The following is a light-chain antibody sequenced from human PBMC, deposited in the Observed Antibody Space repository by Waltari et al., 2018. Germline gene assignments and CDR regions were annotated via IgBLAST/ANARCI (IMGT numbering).Light chain of an antibody. CDR1: QGLSNY. J-gene: IGKJ3*01. CDR3: QKYNSAPPFT. Sequence: DIQMTQSPSSLSASVGNRVTITCRPSQGLSNYLAWYQQKPGKVPKLLIYAASTLQSGVPSRFSGSGSGTDFTLTISSLQPEDVATYYCQKYNSAPPFTFGPGTKVDIK. V-gene: IGKV1-27*01. CDR2: AAS.